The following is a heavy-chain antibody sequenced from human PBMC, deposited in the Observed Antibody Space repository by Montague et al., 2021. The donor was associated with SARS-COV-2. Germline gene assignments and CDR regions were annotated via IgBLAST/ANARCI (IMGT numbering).Heavy chain of an antibody. CDR1: GFTFSYFA. CDR3: AKVEYPIPYYYYGMAV. D-gene: IGHD1-1*01. V-gene: IGHV3-9*01. CDR2: ICTPGTLV. Sequence: SLRLSCAASGFTFSYFAMHRCQRRGTQAQNGRAHICTPGTLVARVASFACRFTISRDHATNSLYLQMNSLRAEDTALYYCAKVEYPIPYYYYGMAVWAKG. J-gene: IGHJ6*04.